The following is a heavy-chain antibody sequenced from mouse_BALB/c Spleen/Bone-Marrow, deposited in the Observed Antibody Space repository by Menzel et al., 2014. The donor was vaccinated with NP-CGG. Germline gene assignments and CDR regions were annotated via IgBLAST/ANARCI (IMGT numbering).Heavy chain of an antibody. J-gene: IGHJ3*01. CDR1: GYTFTSYW. CDR2: IDPYDSET. CDR3: ARGRDYDVFAY. V-gene: IGHV1-52*01. Sequence: VQLQQSGAELVRPGASVKLSCKASGYTFTSYWMNWVRQRPEQGLEWIGRIDPYDSETHYNQKLKDKAILTVDKSSSTAYMQLSSLTSEDSAVYYCARGRDYDVFAYWGQGTLVTVSA. D-gene: IGHD2-4*01.